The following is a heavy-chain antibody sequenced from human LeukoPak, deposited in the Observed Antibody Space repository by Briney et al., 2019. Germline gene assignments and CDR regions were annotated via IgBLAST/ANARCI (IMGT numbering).Heavy chain of an antibody. CDR1: GFTFSSYS. Sequence: GGSLRLSCAASGFTFSSYSMNWVRQAPGKGLEWVSSISSSSSYTYYAGSVRGRFTISGDNSKNTLYLQMNSLRAEDTALYYCAKDAVGATAYYFDYWGQGTLVTVSS. J-gene: IGHJ4*02. D-gene: IGHD1-26*01. V-gene: IGHV3-21*04. CDR3: AKDAVGATAYYFDY. CDR2: ISSSSSYT.